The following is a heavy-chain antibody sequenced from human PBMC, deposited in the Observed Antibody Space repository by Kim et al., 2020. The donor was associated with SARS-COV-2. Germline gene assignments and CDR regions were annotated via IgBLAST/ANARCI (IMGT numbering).Heavy chain of an antibody. Sequence: GGSLRLSCAASGFTFRNYGMHWVRQAPGKGLEWVAVISNDGSHIHYADSVKGRFTISRDDSKSTLYLQMNSLRVEETAVYYCAKDGICTSTNCYSGFGEYWGQGTLVTVPS. J-gene: IGHJ4*02. D-gene: IGHD3-16*01. CDR1: GFTFRNYG. V-gene: IGHV3-30*18. CDR2: ISNDGSHI. CDR3: AKDGICTSTNCYSGFGEY.